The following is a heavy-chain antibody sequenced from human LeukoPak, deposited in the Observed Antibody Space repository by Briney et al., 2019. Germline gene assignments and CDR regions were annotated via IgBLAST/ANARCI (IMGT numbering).Heavy chain of an antibody. J-gene: IGHJ4*02. CDR1: GFTFSSYG. D-gene: IGHD3-9*01. Sequence: GRSLRLSCAASGFTFSSYGMHWVRQAPGKGLEWVAVIWYDGSNKYYADSVKGRFTISRDNSKNTLYLQMNSLRAEDTAVYYCARDLTGYTKAFDYRGQGTLVTVSS. CDR3: ARDLTGYTKAFDY. V-gene: IGHV3-33*01. CDR2: IWYDGSNK.